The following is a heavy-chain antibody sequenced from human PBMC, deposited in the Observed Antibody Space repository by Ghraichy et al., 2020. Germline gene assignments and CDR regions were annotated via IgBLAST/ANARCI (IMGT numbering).Heavy chain of an antibody. CDR2: ITSSSRTI. CDR1: GFSFSGYS. CDR3: ARGSTVVRFYYYDGMDV. D-gene: IGHD4-23*01. J-gene: IGHJ6*02. Sequence: GESLNISCVGSGFSFSGYSMNWVRQSPGKGLEWVSYITSSSRTISYADSVKGRFTISRDNAQNSLYLQMNSLRDEDTAVYYCARGSTVVRFYYYDGMDVGVQGTRVTVSS. V-gene: IGHV3-48*02.